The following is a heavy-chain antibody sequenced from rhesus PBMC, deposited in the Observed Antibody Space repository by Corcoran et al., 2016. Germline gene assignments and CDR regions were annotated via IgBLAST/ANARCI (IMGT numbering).Heavy chain of an antibody. V-gene: IGHV2-174*01. Sequence: QVTLKESGPALVKPTQTLTLTCTFSGFSLTTSGMGVGWIRQPPGKALEWLALIYWDDDKRYSTSLKSRLTISKDTSKNQGVLTMTNMDPVDTATYYCARYNWNYGYFDYWGQGVLVTVSS. CDR1: GFSLTTSGMG. CDR2: IYWDDDK. J-gene: IGHJ4*01. CDR3: ARYNWNYGYFDY. D-gene: IGHD1-26*01.